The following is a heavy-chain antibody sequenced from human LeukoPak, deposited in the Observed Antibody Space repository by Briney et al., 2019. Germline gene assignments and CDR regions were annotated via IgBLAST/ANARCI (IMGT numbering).Heavy chain of an antibody. D-gene: IGHD3-22*01. V-gene: IGHV4-34*01. CDR2: INHSGST. CDR3: AVYYYDSSGY. J-gene: IGHJ4*02. Sequence: SETLSLTCAVYGASFSGDYWSWIRQPPGKGLEWIGEINHSGSTNYNPSLKSRVTISVDTSKNQFSLKLSSVTAADTAVYYCAVYYYDSSGYWGQGTLVTVSS. CDR1: GASFSGDY.